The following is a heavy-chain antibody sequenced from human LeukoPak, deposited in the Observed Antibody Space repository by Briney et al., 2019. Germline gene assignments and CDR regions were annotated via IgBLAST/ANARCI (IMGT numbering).Heavy chain of an antibody. J-gene: IGHJ4*02. Sequence: GGSLRLSCVASGFTFSISSMGWVRQAPGKGLEWVSYISSSSSSIYDADSVRGRFTISRDNAKNSLYPQMNSLRAEDTAVYYCAGSILTGYPNFDYWGQGTLVTVSS. CDR3: AGSILTGYPNFDY. CDR2: ISSSSSSI. D-gene: IGHD3-9*01. CDR1: GFTFSISS. V-gene: IGHV3-48*04.